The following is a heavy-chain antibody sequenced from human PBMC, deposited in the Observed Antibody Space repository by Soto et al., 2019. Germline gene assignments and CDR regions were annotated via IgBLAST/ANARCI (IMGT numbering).Heavy chain of an antibody. V-gene: IGHV1-69*13. D-gene: IGHD2-15*01. CDR3: ARSQGGSSSLDIYYYYYYGMDV. CDR2: VIPIFGTA. J-gene: IGHJ6*02. Sequence: GASVKVSCKAPEGTFSSYAISWVRQAPGQGLEWMGGVIPIFGTAKYAQKFQGRVTITADESTSTGYMELRSLRSEDTAVYYCARSQGGSSSLDIYYYYYYGMDVWGQGTTVTVSS. CDR1: EGTFSSYA.